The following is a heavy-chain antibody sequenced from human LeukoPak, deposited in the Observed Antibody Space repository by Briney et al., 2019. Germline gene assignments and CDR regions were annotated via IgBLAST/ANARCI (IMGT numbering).Heavy chain of an antibody. Sequence: SETLSLTCTVSGGSISSYYWSWIRQPPGKGLEWIGYIYYSGSTNYNPSLKSRVTISVDTSKNQFSLKLSSVTAADTAVYYCARHRAYYDTLYYFDYWGQGTLVTVSS. V-gene: IGHV4-59*08. CDR1: GGSISSYY. CDR3: ARHRAYYDTLYYFDY. D-gene: IGHD3-9*01. J-gene: IGHJ4*02. CDR2: IYYSGST.